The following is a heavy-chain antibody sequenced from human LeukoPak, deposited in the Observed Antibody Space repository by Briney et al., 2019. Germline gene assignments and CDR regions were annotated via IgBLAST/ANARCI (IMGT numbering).Heavy chain of an antibody. CDR1: GFTFSSYG. CDR3: AKGDNTLVYDY. D-gene: IGHD1-14*01. J-gene: IGHJ4*02. CDR2: IRYDGSNK. V-gene: IGHV3-30*02. Sequence: GGSLRLSCAASGFTFSSYGMHWVRQAPGKGLEWVAFIRYDGSNKYYAESVKGRFTISRDNSKNTLYLQMNSLSAKDTAVYYCAKGDNTLVYDYWGQRTLVTVSS.